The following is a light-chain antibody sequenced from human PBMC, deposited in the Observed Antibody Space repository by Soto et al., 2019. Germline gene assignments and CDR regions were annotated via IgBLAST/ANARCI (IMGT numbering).Light chain of an antibody. CDR2: EVS. CDR1: SSDVGTYKY. J-gene: IGLJ2*01. Sequence: QSALTQPPSASGSPGQSVTISCTGTSSDVGTYKYVSWYQQHPGKAPKLMIYEVSKRPSGVPDRFSGSKSGNTASLTVSGLQAEDEADYYCSSYAGGTSLVFGGGTQLTVL. V-gene: IGLV2-8*01. CDR3: SSYAGGTSLV.